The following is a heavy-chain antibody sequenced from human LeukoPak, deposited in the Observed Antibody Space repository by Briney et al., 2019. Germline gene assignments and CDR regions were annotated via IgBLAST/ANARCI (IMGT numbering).Heavy chain of an antibody. CDR1: GFSISSYY. D-gene: IGHD3-22*01. V-gene: IGHV4-59*01. CDR3: ARSGSYYYDSSGYYNYYYCMDV. Sequence: SETLSLTCTVSGFSISSYYWSWIRQPPGKGLEWIGYIYYSGSTNYNPSLKSRVTISVDTSKNQFSLKLSSVTAADTAVYYCARSGSYYYDSSGYYNYYYCMDVWGKGTTVTVSS. CDR2: IYYSGST. J-gene: IGHJ6*03.